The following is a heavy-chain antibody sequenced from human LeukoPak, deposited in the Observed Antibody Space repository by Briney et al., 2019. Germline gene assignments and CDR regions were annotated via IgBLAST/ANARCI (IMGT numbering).Heavy chain of an antibody. CDR1: GGSFSAFF. V-gene: IGHV4-34*01. D-gene: IGHD3-16*01. CDR3: ARDRGSIGFDY. CDR2: VGHSGSA. Sequence: SETLSLTCAVSGGSFSAFFWRWIRQPPGKGLEWIGDVGHSGSADYNPSLKSRVTISVDTSKNQFSLKLSSVTAADTAVYYCARDRGSIGFDYWGQGTLVTVSS. J-gene: IGHJ4*02.